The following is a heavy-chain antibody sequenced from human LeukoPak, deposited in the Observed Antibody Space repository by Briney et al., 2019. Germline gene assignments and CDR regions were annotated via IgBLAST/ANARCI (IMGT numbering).Heavy chain of an antibody. D-gene: IGHD2-2*01. Sequence: SVTVSCKATGYTFISYYMHWVRPSPGPEHDRMGIINPSGGSTSYAQKFQGRVTMTRDMPTSTVYMELSTVKSEDTAVYYCAIRLRISTLTFDPWGQGTPVTVSS. CDR1: GYTFISYY. CDR2: INPSGGST. J-gene: IGHJ5*01. V-gene: IGHV1-46*03. CDR3: AIRLRISTLTFDP.